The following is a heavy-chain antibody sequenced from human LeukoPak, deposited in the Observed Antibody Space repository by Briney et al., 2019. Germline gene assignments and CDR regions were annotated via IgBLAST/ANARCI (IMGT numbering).Heavy chain of an antibody. CDR3: AKDRASSSWSRDAFDI. CDR2: IIPIFGTA. V-gene: IGHV1-69*05. Sequence: SVKVSCKASGGTFSNYAISWGRQAPGQGLEWMGGIIPIFGTANYAQKFQGRVTITTDESTSTVYMEVSSVRFEDTAVYYCAKDRASSSWSRDAFDIWGQGTVVTVSS. CDR1: GGTFSNYA. D-gene: IGHD6-13*01. J-gene: IGHJ3*02.